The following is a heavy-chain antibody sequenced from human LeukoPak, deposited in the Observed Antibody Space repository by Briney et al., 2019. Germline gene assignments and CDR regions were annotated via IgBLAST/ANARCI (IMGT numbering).Heavy chain of an antibody. Sequence: GGSLRLSCAASGFTFSSYSMNWVRQAPGKGLEWVSSIISSSSYIYYADSVKGRFTISRDNAKNSLYLQMNSLRAEDTAVYYCARDLGVTTLVGWGQGTLVTVST. CDR1: GFTFSSYS. V-gene: IGHV3-21*01. D-gene: IGHD4-23*01. J-gene: IGHJ4*02. CDR2: IISSSSYI. CDR3: ARDLGVTTLVG.